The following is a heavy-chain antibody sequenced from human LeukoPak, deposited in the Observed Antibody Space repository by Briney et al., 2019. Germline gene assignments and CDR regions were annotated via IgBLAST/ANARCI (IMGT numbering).Heavy chain of an antibody. CDR1: GYTFTSYY. CDR2: INPSGGST. J-gene: IGHJ3*02. D-gene: IGHD5-18*01. CDR3: ARVGGYSYGHGLDAFDI. Sequence: ASVKVSCKASGYTFTSYYLYWVRQAPGQGLEWMGIINPSGGSTNYAQKFQGRVTITADKSTSTAYMELSSLRSEDTAVYYCARVGGYSYGHGLDAFDIWGQGTMVTVSS. V-gene: IGHV1-46*01.